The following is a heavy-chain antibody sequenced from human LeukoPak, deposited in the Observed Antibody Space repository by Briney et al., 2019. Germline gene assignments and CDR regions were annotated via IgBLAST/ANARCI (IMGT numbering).Heavy chain of an antibody. Sequence: GGSLRLSCAASGFTFSSYAMSWVRQAPGKGLEWVSAISGSGGSTYYADSVKGRFTISRDNSKNTLYLQMNSLRAEDTAVYYCAKGAEGTGYYWTGYYFDYWGQGTLVIVSS. J-gene: IGHJ4*02. D-gene: IGHD3/OR15-3a*01. CDR3: AKGAEGTGYYWTGYYFDY. CDR1: GFTFSSYA. CDR2: ISGSGGST. V-gene: IGHV3-23*01.